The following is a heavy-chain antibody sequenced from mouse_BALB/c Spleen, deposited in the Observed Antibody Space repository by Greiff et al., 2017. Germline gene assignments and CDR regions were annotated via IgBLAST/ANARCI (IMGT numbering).Heavy chain of an antibody. V-gene: IGHV1S29*02. Sequence: VQLKESGPELVKPGASVKISCKASGYTFTDYNMHWVKQSHGKSLEWIGYIYPYNGGTGYNQKFKSKATLTVDNSSSTAYMELRSLTSEDSAVYYCARPAYYGNYVYAMDYWGQGTSVTVSS. D-gene: IGHD2-10*01. CDR3: ARPAYYGNYVYAMDY. CDR1: GYTFTDYN. J-gene: IGHJ4*01. CDR2: IYPYNGGT.